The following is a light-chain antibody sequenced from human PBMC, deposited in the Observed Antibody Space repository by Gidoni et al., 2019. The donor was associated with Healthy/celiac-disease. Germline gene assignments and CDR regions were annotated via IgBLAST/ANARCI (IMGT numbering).Light chain of an antibody. CDR1: QSVSSSY. J-gene: IGKJ4*01. Sequence: EIVLTQSPGTLSLSPGERATLSCRASQSVSSSYLAWYQPKPGQAPRLLIYGASSRATGIPDRVSGSGSGTDFTLTISRLEPEDFAVYYCQQYGSSPRFGGGTKVEIK. CDR3: QQYGSSPR. V-gene: IGKV3-20*01. CDR2: GAS.